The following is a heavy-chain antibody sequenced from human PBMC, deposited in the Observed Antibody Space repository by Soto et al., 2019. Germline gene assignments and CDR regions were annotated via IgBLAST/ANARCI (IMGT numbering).Heavy chain of an antibody. CDR1: GGSFSGYY. J-gene: IGHJ6*03. D-gene: IGHD3-3*01. V-gene: IGHV4-34*01. Sequence: SETLSLTCAVYGGSFSGYYWSWIRQPPGKGLEWIGEINHSGSTNYNPSLKSRVTISVDTSKNQFSLKLSSVTAADTAVYYCARGKYYDFWSGYGVYYYMDVWGKGTTVTVSS. CDR2: INHSGST. CDR3: ARGKYYDFWSGYGVYYYMDV.